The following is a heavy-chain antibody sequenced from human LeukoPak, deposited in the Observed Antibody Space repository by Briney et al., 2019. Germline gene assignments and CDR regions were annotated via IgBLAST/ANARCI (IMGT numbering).Heavy chain of an antibody. CDR1: GGSFSGYY. Sequence: SETLSLTCAVYGGSFSGYYWSWIRQPPGKGREWIGEINHSGSTNYNPSLKSRVTISVDTSKNQFSLKLSSVTAADTAVYYCARGSLAARQFDYWGQGTLVTVSS. CDR2: INHSGST. D-gene: IGHD6-6*01. V-gene: IGHV4-34*01. CDR3: ARGSLAARQFDY. J-gene: IGHJ4*02.